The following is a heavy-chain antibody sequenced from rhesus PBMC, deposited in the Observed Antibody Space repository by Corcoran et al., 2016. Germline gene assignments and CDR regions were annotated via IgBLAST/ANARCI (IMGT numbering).Heavy chain of an antibody. Sequence: QVQLQESGPGLVKPSETLSLTCAVSGGSISSGYYYWSWIRQPPGKGLEWIGYIDDSGNTSYNPSRKSRVTISSDTSKNQFSLKLSSVTAADTAVYYCARRDPLRYGLDSWGQGVVVTVSS. J-gene: IGHJ6*01. CDR1: GGSISSGYYY. D-gene: IGHD3S6*01. CDR3: ARRDPLRYGLDS. V-gene: IGHV4-122*02. CDR2: IDDSGNT.